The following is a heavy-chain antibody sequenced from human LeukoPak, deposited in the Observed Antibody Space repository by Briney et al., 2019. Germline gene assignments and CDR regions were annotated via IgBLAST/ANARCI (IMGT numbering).Heavy chain of an antibody. Sequence: ASVKVSCKASGYTFTGYYMHWVRQAPGQGLEWMGRINPNSGGTNYAQKFQGRVTMTRDTSISTAYMELSRLRSDDTAVYYCARGDSRGYYSSWYWGQGTLVTVSS. CDR3: ARGDSRGYYSSWY. CDR1: GYTFTGYY. D-gene: IGHD3-22*01. J-gene: IGHJ4*02. V-gene: IGHV1-2*06. CDR2: INPNSGGT.